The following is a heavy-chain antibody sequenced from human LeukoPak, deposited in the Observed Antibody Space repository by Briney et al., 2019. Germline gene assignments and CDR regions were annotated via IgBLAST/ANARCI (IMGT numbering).Heavy chain of an antibody. J-gene: IGHJ5*02. Sequence: PSETLSLTCAVYGGSFSGYYWSWIRQPPGKGLEWIGEINHSGSTNYNPSLKSRVTISVDTSKNQFSLKLSSVTAADTAVYYCARVGGIYNWFDPWGQGTLVTVSS. CDR2: INHSGST. CDR3: ARVGGIYNWFDP. V-gene: IGHV4-34*01. D-gene: IGHD3-16*01. CDR1: GGSFSGYY.